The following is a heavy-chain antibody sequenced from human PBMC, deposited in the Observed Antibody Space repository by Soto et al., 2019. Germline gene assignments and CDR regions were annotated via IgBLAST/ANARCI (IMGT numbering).Heavy chain of an antibody. CDR3: ARGPPPHIAVAGMGYFDS. V-gene: IGHV1-46*01. CDR1: GYTFTTYY. J-gene: IGHJ4*02. Sequence: ASVKVSCKASGYTFTTYYMHWVRQAPGQGLEWMGVISPDGGRTSYAQKFQGRVTMTRDTSTSTVYMELSSLRSEDTAVYYCARGPPPHIAVAGMGYFDSWGQGTLVTVSS. CDR2: ISPDGGRT. D-gene: IGHD6-19*01.